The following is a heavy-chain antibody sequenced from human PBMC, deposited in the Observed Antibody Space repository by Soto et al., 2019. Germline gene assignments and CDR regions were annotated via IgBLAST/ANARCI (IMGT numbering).Heavy chain of an antibody. Sequence: GSLTLSCTVSGFAFSSYSMSWVRQAPGKGLEWVGVISASGDSTNYAVSVNGRSIISRDNSKNTLYLQMNGVRVEDAAVYFCAKDGFGVWFWELLSFDYWGQGTQVTVSS. CDR3: AKDGFGVWFWELLSFDY. CDR2: ISASGDST. J-gene: IGHJ4*02. D-gene: IGHD3-10*01. CDR1: GFAFSSYS. V-gene: IGHV3-23*01.